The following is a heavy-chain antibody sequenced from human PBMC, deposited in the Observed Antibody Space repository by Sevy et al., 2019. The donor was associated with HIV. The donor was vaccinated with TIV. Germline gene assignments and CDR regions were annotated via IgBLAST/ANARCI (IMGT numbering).Heavy chain of an antibody. CDR2: ISAYNGNT. J-gene: IGHJ6*03. CDR1: GYTFTSYG. V-gene: IGHV1-18*01. CDR3: ARDIVVVENYYYYYMDV. Sequence: ASVKVSCKASGYTFTSYGISWVRQAPGQGLERMGWISAYNGNTNYAQKLQGRVTMTTDTSTSTAYMELRSLRSDDTAVYYCARDIVVVENYYYYYMDVWGKGTTVTVSS. D-gene: IGHD2-15*01.